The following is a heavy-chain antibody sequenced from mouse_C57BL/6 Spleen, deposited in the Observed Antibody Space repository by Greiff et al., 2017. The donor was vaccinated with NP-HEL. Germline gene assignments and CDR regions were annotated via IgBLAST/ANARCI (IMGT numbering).Heavy chain of an antibody. Sequence: EVQLVESGGGLVQPKGSLKLSCAASGFSFNTYAMNWVRQAPGKGLEWVARIRSKSNNYATYYADSVKDRFTISRDDSESMLYLQMNNLKTEDTAMYYCVRQGRTGTAYYFDYWGQGTTLTVSS. CDR2: IRSKSNNYAT. CDR3: VRQGRTGTAYYFDY. CDR1: GFSFNTYA. D-gene: IGHD4-1*01. J-gene: IGHJ2*01. V-gene: IGHV10-1*01.